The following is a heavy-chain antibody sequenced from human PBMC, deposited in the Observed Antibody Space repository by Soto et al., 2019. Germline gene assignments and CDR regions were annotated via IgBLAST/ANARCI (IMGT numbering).Heavy chain of an antibody. Sequence: LRLSCAASGFTFSDYYMSWIRQAPGKGLEWVSYISSSSSYTNYADSVKGRFTISRDNAKNSLYLQMNSLRAEDTAVYYCARISWFGELSLYYYYGMDVWGQGTTVTVSS. D-gene: IGHD3-10*01. J-gene: IGHJ6*02. CDR2: ISSSSSYT. V-gene: IGHV3-11*03. CDR3: ARISWFGELSLYYYYGMDV. CDR1: GFTFSDYY.